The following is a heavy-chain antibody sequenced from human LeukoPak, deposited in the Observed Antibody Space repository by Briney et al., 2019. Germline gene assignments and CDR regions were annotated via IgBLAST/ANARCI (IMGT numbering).Heavy chain of an antibody. J-gene: IGHJ5*02. CDR2: IYTSGST. V-gene: IGHV4-4*07. CDR1: GGSISSYY. Sequence: SETLSLTCTVSGGSISSYYWSWIRQPAGKGLEWIGRIYTSGSTNYNPSLKSRVTMSVDMSKNQFSLKLSSVTAADTAVYYCARDPSVLWFGEFRDWFDPWGQGTLVTVSS. CDR3: ARDPSVLWFGEFRDWFDP. D-gene: IGHD3-10*01.